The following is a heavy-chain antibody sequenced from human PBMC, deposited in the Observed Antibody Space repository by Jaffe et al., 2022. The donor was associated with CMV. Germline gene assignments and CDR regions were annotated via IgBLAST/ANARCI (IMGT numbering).Heavy chain of an antibody. Sequence: QVQLQQWGAGLLKPSETLSLTCGVYGGSFNDHYWSWIRQSPGKGLEWIGQINHRGSTTYSSSLKTRITISVDTSKNQFSLRLSSVTAADTAVYYCARGYYYDSVGPSHFDYWGQGTPVTVSS. J-gene: IGHJ4*02. CDR3: ARGYYYDSVGPSHFDY. D-gene: IGHD3-22*01. V-gene: IGHV4-34*01. CDR1: GGSFNDHY. CDR2: INHRGST.